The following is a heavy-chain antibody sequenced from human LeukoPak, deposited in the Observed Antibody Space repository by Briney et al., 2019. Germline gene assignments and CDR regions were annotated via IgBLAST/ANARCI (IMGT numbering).Heavy chain of an antibody. CDR2: IRTKAQSYTT. CDR3: VRVGRGGDN. CDR1: GFIFSDNY. J-gene: IGHJ4*02. Sequence: GGSLRLSCAASGFIFSDNYMDWVRQAPGKGLEWVGRIRTKAQSYTTEYAASVKGRFTISRDDSKNSLYLQMNSLKTEDTAMYYCVRVGRGGDNWGQRTLLTVSS. D-gene: IGHD1-26*01. V-gene: IGHV3-72*01.